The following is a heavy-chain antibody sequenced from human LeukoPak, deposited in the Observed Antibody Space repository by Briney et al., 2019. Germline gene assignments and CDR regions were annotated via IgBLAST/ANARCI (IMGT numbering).Heavy chain of an antibody. CDR1: GFSFRTYW. V-gene: IGHV3-7*01. Sequence: GGSLRLSCAASGFSFRTYWMTWVRQGPGKGLEWVANIMEDGTEKYYVDSVKGRFLISRDNAKNLLYLQMSSLRAEDTAVYYCARVRYYGSSSSYNWFDPWGQGTLVTVSS. CDR2: IMEDGTEK. D-gene: IGHD6-6*01. J-gene: IGHJ5*02. CDR3: ARVRYYGSSSSYNWFDP.